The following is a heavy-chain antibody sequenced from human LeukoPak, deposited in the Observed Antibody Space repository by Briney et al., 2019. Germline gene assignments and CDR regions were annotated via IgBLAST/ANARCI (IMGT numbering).Heavy chain of an antibody. D-gene: IGHD3-22*01. V-gene: IGHV4-34*01. CDR1: GGSFSGYY. CDR2: INHSGST. CDR3: ATYDSSGSFFDY. Sequence: PSETLSLTCAVYGGSFSGYYWSWIRQPPGKGLEWIGEINHSGSTNYNPSLKSRVTISVDTSKNQFSLKLSSVTAADTAVYYCATYDSSGSFFDYWGQGTLVTVSS. J-gene: IGHJ4*02.